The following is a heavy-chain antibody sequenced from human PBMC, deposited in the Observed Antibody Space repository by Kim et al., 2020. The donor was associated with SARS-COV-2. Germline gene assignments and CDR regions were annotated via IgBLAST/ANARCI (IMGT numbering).Heavy chain of an antibody. V-gene: IGHV3-53*01. CDR1: GFSVSSNH. CDR3: ARETSGSYSSYYYGLYY. D-gene: IGHD1-26*01. Sequence: GGSLRLSCAASGFSVSSNHMSWVRQAPGKGLEWVSVIYSGGSTYYADYVKGRLIISRDNYNNTVNLQMNSLRNEDTAVYYCARETSGSYSSYYYGLYYWG. J-gene: IGHJ4*01. CDR2: IYSGGST.